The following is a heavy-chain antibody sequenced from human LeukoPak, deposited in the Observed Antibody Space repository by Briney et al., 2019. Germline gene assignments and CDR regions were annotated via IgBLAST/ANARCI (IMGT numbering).Heavy chain of an antibody. CDR2: IKEDGSEK. CDR3: ARDGSGTGWYAGDY. Sequence: PGGSLRLSCEVSGFIFSTYWMSWVRQAPGKGLEWVANIKEDGSEKYYVDSVKGRFTISRDNARNSLYLQMNSLRVEDTAVYYCARDGSGTGWYAGDYWGQGTLVTVSS. CDR1: GFIFSTYW. D-gene: IGHD6-19*01. V-gene: IGHV3-7*01. J-gene: IGHJ4*02.